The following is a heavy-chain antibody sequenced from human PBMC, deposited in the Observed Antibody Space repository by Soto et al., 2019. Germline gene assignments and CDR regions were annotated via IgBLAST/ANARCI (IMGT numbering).Heavy chain of an antibody. J-gene: IGHJ6*02. CDR2: IIPMFGAA. D-gene: IGHD3-16*01. CDR1: GDTSSSHA. V-gene: IGHV1-69*12. CDR3: ARERRALGGMDV. Sequence: QVQLVQSGAEVKKPGSSVKVSCKASGDTSSSHAISWVRQAPGQGLEWMGGIIPMFGAADYAQKFQGRVTITADESTSTAYMEVRSLRSEDTAVYYCARERRALGGMDVWGQGTTVTVSS.